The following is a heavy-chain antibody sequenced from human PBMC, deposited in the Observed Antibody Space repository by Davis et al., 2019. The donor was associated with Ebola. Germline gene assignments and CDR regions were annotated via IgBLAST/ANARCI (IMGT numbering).Heavy chain of an antibody. CDR3: AASLIVVVAALDY. Sequence: AASVKVSCKASGYTFIEYYIHWVRQAPGQGLEWMGRVNPNSGDTNYAQKFQGRVTMTRDTSITTAYMDLSGLRSDDTAVYYCAASLIVVVAALDYWGQGTLVTVSS. CDR1: GYTFIEYY. J-gene: IGHJ4*02. V-gene: IGHV1-2*06. CDR2: VNPNSGDT. D-gene: IGHD2-15*01.